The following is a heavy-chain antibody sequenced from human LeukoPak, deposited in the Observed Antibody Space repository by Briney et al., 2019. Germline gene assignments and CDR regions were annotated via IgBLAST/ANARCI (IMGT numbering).Heavy chain of an antibody. Sequence: PGGSLRLSCAASGFTFTTYGMSWVRQAPGKGLEWVSAISGSGGSTYYADSVKGRLTISRDNSKNTLYLQMNSLRAEDTAVYYCAKDEVVTALYWGQGTLVTVSS. CDR1: GFTFTTYG. V-gene: IGHV3-23*01. CDR2: ISGSGGST. CDR3: AKDEVVTALY. D-gene: IGHD4-23*01. J-gene: IGHJ4*02.